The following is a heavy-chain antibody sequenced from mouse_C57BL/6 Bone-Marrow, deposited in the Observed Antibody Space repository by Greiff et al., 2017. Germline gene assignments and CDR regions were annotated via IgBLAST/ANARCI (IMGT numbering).Heavy chain of an antibody. CDR2: ISAGGSYT. CDR3: ARDGPFYYGSSPFAY. V-gene: IGHV5-4*01. Sequence: EVQVVESGGGLVKPGGSLKLSCAASGFTFSSYAMSWVRQTPEKRLEWVATISAGGSYTYYPDNVKGRFTISRDNAKTKLYMQMSHLKSEDTAMYYCARDGPFYYGSSPFAYWGQGTLVTVSA. J-gene: IGHJ3*01. CDR1: GFTFSSYA. D-gene: IGHD1-1*01.